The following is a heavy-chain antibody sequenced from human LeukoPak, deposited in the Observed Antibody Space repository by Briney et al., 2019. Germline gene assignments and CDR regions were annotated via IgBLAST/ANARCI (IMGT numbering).Heavy chain of an antibody. D-gene: IGHD3-10*01. V-gene: IGHV4-39*07. CDR3: ARETPHLISGSSYKGGKPVFDY. J-gene: IGHJ4*02. CDR2: IYYSGST. CDR1: GGSISSSSYY. Sequence: SETLSLTCTVSGGSISSSSYYWGWIRQPPGKGLEWIGSIYYSGSTYYNPSLKSRVTISVDTSKNQFSLNLTSVTAADTAVYYCARETPHLISGSSYKGGKPVFDYWGQGALVTVSS.